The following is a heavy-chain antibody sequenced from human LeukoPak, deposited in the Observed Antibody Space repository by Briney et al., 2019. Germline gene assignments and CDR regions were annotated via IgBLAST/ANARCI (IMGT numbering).Heavy chain of an antibody. D-gene: IGHD4-17*01. CDR3: ARNPYGDYPSDP. V-gene: IGHV1-8*01. J-gene: IGHJ5*02. Sequence: ASVKVSCKASGYTFTSYDINWVRQATGQGLEWMGWMNPSSGNTGYAQKFQGRVTMTRNTSISTAYMELSSLRSEDTAVYYCARNPYGDYPSDPWGQGTLVTVSS. CDR2: MNPSSGNT. CDR1: GYTFTSYD.